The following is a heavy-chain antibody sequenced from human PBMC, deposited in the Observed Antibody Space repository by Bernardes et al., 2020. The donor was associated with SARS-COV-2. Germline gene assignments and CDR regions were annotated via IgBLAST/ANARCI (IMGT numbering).Heavy chain of an antibody. CDR2: IYYSWST. CDR3: ATPGGGWPFDY. D-gene: IGHD6-19*01. Sequence: SETLSLTCTASGGSISSSSYYWGWIRQPPGQGLEWIGSIYYSWSTYYNPSLKSRVTISVDTSKNQFSLKLSSVTAADTVVYYCATPGGGWPFDYWGQGTLVTVSS. J-gene: IGHJ4*02. V-gene: IGHV4-39*07. CDR1: GGSISSSSYY.